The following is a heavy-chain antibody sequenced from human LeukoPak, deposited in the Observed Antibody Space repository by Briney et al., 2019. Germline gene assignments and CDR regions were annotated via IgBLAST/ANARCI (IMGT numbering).Heavy chain of an antibody. CDR1: GGSISSYY. Sequence: SETLSLTCTVCGGSISSYYWSWIRQPAGKGLEWIGRIYTSGSTTYNPSLKSRVTISGDTSENQFSLRLSSVTAADTAVYYCARASYSYDISGWVPFDYWGQGTPVTVSS. D-gene: IGHD3-22*01. J-gene: IGHJ4*02. CDR3: ARASYSYDISGWVPFDY. V-gene: IGHV4-4*07. CDR2: IYTSGST.